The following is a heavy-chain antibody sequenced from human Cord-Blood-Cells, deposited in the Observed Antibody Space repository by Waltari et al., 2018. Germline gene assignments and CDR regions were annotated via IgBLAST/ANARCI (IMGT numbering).Heavy chain of an antibody. D-gene: IGHD3-10*01. CDR3: ARVVAMVRGVINWFDP. CDR2: MNPNSGNT. J-gene: IGHJ5*02. CDR1: GYTFTSYD. Sequence: QVQLVQSGAEVKKPGASVKVSCKASGYTFTSYDINCVRQATGQGLEWMGWMNPNSGNTGYAQKFQGRVTMTRNTSISTAYMELSSLRSEDTAVYYCARVVAMVRGVINWFDPWGQGTLVTVSS. V-gene: IGHV1-8*01.